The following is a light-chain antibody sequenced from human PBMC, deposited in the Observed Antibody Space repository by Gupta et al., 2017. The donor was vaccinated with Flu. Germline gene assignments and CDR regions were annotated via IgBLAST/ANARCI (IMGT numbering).Light chain of an antibody. Sequence: ERATPTCRASQSVSSYLSCYQQKPGQAPRLLIYDSSNRATGIPARFSGSGSGTDFTLTISSLEPEDFAVYYCQQRLNWPSWTFGQGTKVEIK. CDR2: DSS. J-gene: IGKJ1*01. CDR3: QQRLNWPSWT. CDR1: QSVSSY. V-gene: IGKV3-11*01.